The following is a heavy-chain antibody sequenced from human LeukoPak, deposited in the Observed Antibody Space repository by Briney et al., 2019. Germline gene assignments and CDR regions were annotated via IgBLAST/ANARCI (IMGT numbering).Heavy chain of an antibody. Sequence: PVGSLRLSCTASGFTFSSSEMNWVRQAPGKGLEWVSYINSNGDFKYYADSVKGRFTISGDNAKNSLYLQMNSLRAEDTAVYYCTRRPYWGRGTLVTVST. CDR1: GFTFSSSE. J-gene: IGHJ4*02. CDR3: TRRPY. CDR2: INSNGDFK. V-gene: IGHV3-48*03.